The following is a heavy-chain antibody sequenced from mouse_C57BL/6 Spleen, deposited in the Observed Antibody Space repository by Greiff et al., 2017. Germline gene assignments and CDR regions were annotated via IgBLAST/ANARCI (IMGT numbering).Heavy chain of an antibody. Sequence: QVLLLQPGAELVRPGSSVKLSCKASGYTFTSYWMHWVKQRPIQGLEWIGNIDPSDSETHYNQKFKDKDTLTVDKSSSTAYMQLSSLTSEDSAVYYCARGPIPNDWSQGTTLTVSS. V-gene: IGHV1-52*01. CDR2: IDPSDSET. CDR3: ARGPIPND. CDR1: GYTFTSYW. J-gene: IGHJ2*01.